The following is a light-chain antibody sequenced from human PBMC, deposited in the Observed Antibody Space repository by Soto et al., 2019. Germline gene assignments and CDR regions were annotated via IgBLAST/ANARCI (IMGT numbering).Light chain of an antibody. CDR2: DAS. CDR1: QSVSTN. CDR3: QQYDGWPPGYT. J-gene: IGKJ2*01. Sequence: EIVMTQSPVTLSVSPGERAILSCRASQSVSTNLAWYQQKLGQPPRLLIYDASTRATGIPARFSGSGSGTEFALSISSLQSEDFATYYCQQYDGWPPGYTFDQGTKLESK. V-gene: IGKV3-15*01.